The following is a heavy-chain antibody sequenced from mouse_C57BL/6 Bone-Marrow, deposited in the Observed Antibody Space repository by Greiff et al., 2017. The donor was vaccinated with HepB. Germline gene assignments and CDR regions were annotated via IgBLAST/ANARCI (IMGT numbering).Heavy chain of an antibody. Sequence: EVNVVESGGDLVKPGGSLKLSCAASGFTFSSYGMSWVRQTPDKRLEWVATISSGGSYTYCPDSVKGRFTISRDNAKNTLYLQMSSLKSEDTAMYYCARRSYYYYYYAMDYWGQGTSVTVSS. CDR2: ISSGGSYT. V-gene: IGHV5-6*02. CDR1: GFTFSSYG. D-gene: IGHD1-1*01. CDR3: ARRSYYYYYYAMDY. J-gene: IGHJ4*01.